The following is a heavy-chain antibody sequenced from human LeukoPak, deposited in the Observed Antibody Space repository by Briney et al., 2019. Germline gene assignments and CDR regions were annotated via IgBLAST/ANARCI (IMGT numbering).Heavy chain of an antibody. J-gene: IGHJ4*02. Sequence: GRSLRLSCAASGFTFDDYAMHWVRQAPGKGLEWVSGISWNSGSIGYADPVKGRFTISRDNAKSSLYLQMNSLRAEDTALYYCAKAYSGSYSQIDYWGQGTLVTVSS. V-gene: IGHV3-9*01. CDR2: ISWNSGSI. D-gene: IGHD1-26*01. CDR1: GFTFDDYA. CDR3: AKAYSGSYSQIDY.